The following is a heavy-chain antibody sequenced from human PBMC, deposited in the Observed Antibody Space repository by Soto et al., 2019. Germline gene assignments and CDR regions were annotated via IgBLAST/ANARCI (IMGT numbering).Heavy chain of an antibody. D-gene: IGHD3-22*01. CDR1: GGSITSNNW. CDR3: ARISGYHIDY. CDR2: IYRSGTT. V-gene: IGHV4-4*02. J-gene: IGHJ4*02. Sequence: QVQLQESGPGLVRPSGTLSLTCAVSGGSITSNNWWTWVRQPPGKGLQWIGEIYRSGTTNYNPSLQSRLTLSVDKSKKQFSLKLASVTAADTAVYHCARISGYHIDYWGQGILVTVSS.